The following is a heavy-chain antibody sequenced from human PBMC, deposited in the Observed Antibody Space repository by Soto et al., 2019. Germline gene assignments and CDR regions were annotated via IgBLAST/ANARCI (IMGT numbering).Heavy chain of an antibody. J-gene: IGHJ3*01. Sequence: PGESLKISCNGSGYTFTRNWIGWGRQMPGKGLEWMGIIFPIDSDTRYSPSSQGQVTISADNSISTAYLRWSSLKASDTAIYYCATPGGRDFNAFDVWGQGTMVTVSS. V-gene: IGHV5-51*01. CDR1: GYTFTRNW. D-gene: IGHD2-21*02. CDR3: ATPGGRDFNAFDV. CDR2: IFPIDSDT.